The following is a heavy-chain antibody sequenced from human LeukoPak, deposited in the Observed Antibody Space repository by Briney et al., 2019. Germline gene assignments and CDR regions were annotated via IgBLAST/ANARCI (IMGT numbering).Heavy chain of an antibody. CDR1: GFTFSSYW. CDR2: INNDGSMT. D-gene: IGHD3-10*01. CDR3: AKDLHYGSADY. J-gene: IGHJ4*02. V-gene: IGHV3-74*01. Sequence: GWALRVSCAASGFTFSSYWMHWVRQDPGKGLVGVSHINNDGSMTNYAHSVKGRFTISRDNAKNTLYLQMHSLRAEDTAVYYCAKDLHYGSADYWGQGTLVTVSS.